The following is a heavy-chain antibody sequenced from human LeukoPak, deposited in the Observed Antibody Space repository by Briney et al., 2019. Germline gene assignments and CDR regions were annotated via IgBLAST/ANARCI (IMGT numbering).Heavy chain of an antibody. J-gene: IGHJ4*02. CDR1: GGSISGSTYC. D-gene: IGHD5-24*01. Sequence: PSETLSLTCTVSGGSISGSTYCWGWIRQSPGKGLEWIGSLYYGGSTQYNPSLESRVTISLDTANNQVSLKLRSATAADTAVYYCARLRRDAYNLVADDYWGQGTLVTVSS. CDR2: LYYGGST. CDR3: ARLRRDAYNLVADDY. V-gene: IGHV4-39*01.